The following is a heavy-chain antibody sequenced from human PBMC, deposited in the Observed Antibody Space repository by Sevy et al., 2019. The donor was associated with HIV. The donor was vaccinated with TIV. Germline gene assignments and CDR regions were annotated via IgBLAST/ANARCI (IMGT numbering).Heavy chain of an antibody. J-gene: IGHJ4*02. Sequence: PSVKVSCKASGYTFTGYYVHWLRQAPGQGLEWMGWINPKTGGTYFAKKFQDRVTMTTGTSITTAYMELSGLRFDDTAVYYCARMGDYFDTSGYYPLKYWGQGTLVTVSS. CDR3: ARMGDYFDTSGYYPLKY. D-gene: IGHD3-22*01. CDR1: GYTFTGYY. CDR2: INPKTGGT. V-gene: IGHV1-2*02.